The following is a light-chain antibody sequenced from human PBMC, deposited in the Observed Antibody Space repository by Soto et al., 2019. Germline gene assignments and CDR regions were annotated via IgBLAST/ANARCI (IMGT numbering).Light chain of an antibody. J-gene: IGKJ2*01. CDR3: QQRSNWLMYT. CDR1: QSVSSY. V-gene: IGKV3-11*01. Sequence: EIVLTQSPATLSLSPGERATLSCRASQSVSSYLAWYQQKPGQAPRLLIYDASNRASGIPARFSGSGFGTDFTLTISSLEPEDFAVYYCQQRSNWLMYTFGQGTKLEIK. CDR2: DAS.